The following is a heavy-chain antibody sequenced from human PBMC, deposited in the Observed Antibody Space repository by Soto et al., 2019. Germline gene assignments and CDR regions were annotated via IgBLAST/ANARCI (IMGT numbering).Heavy chain of an antibody. D-gene: IGHD3-3*01. J-gene: IGHJ6*02. CDR3: ARAYYDFWSGYFGPPYYYGMDV. CDR2: ISAYNGNT. Sequence: ASVKVSCKASGYTFTSYGISWVRQAPGQGLEWMGWISAYNGNTNYAQKLQGRVTMTTDTSTSTAYMELRSLRSDDTAVYYCARAYYDFWSGYFGPPYYYGMDVWGQGTTVTVSS. V-gene: IGHV1-18*01. CDR1: GYTFTSYG.